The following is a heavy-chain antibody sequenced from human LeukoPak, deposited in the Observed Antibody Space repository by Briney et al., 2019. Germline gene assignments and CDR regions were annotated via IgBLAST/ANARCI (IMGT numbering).Heavy chain of an antibody. D-gene: IGHD2-15*01. Sequence: NSSETLSLTCAVYGGSFSGYYWSWIRQPPGKGLEWIGEINHSGSTNYNPSLESRVTISVDTSKNQFSLKLSSVTAADTAVYYCARGGGCSGGSCYGHWFDPWGQGTLVTVSS. CDR2: INHSGST. J-gene: IGHJ5*02. V-gene: IGHV4-34*01. CDR3: ARGGGCSGGSCYGHWFDP. CDR1: GGSFSGYY.